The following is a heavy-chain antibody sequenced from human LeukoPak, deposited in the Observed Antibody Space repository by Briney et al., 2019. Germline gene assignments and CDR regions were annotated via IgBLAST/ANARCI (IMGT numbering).Heavy chain of an antibody. CDR2: ISSSGSTI. J-gene: IGHJ6*04. V-gene: IGHV3-48*03. D-gene: IGHD3-10*02. CDR1: GFTFSSYV. CDR3: AELGITMIGGV. Sequence: GGSLRLSCAASGFTFSSYVMHWVRQAPGKGLEWVSYISSSGSTIYYADSVKGRFTISRDNAKNSLYLQMNSLRAEDTAVYYCAELGITMIGGVWGKGTTVTTSS.